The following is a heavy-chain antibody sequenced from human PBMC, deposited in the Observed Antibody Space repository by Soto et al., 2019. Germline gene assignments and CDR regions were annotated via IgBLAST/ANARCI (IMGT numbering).Heavy chain of an antibody. Sequence: SETLSLTCTVSGGSISSGDYYWSWIRQPPGKGLEWIGYIYYSGSTYYNPSLKSRVNISVYTSKNQFSLRLSSVTAADTAVYYCARDARDYYGSGGYYYGMDVWGQGTTVTVSS. D-gene: IGHD3-10*01. CDR2: IYYSGST. V-gene: IGHV4-30-4*01. J-gene: IGHJ6*02. CDR3: ARDARDYYGSGGYYYGMDV. CDR1: GGSISSGDYY.